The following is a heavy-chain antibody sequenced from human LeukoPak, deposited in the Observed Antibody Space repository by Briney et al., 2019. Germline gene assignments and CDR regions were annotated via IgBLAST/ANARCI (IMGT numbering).Heavy chain of an antibody. CDR2: ISYDGSNK. Sequence: GGSLRLSCAASGFTFSSYAMHWVRQAPGKGLEWVAVISYDGSNKYYADSVKGRFTISRDNSKNTLYLQMNSLRAEDTAVYYCVRAFLRGWLQLCYWGQGTLVTVSS. J-gene: IGHJ4*02. D-gene: IGHD5-24*01. CDR3: VRAFLRGWLQLCY. CDR1: GFTFSSYA. V-gene: IGHV3-30-3*01.